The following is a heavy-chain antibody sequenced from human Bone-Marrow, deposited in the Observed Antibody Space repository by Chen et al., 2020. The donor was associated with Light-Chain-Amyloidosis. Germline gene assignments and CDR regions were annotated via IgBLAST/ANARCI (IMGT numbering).Heavy chain of an antibody. V-gene: IGHV3-74*02. CDR2: INNDGSVT. J-gene: IGHJ6*02. CDR3: ARAGQAEVVVDGWGMDV. Sequence: EVQLVESGGGLVQPGGSLRLSCSASGFTSHSSWMHWVRQGPGNGLVWVSRINNDGSVTSYADSVKGRFTISRDNAKNTLYLQMTSLRAEDTAVYYCARAGQAEVVVDGWGMDVWGHGTTVTVSS. D-gene: IGHD2-21*01. CDR1: GFTSHSSW.